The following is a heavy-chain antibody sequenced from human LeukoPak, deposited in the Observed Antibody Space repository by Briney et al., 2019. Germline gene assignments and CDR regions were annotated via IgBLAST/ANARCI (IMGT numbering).Heavy chain of an antibody. V-gene: IGHV5-51*01. CDR1: GYRFDRYW. D-gene: IGHD3-22*01. Sequence: GESLKISCKGSGYRFDRYWIGWVRQMPGIGLEWMGIIYPGDSDTRYSPSFQGQVTISADKSISTAYLQWSSLKASDTAMYYCARRDDSNYYYGMDVWGQGTTVTVSS. CDR3: ARRDDSNYYYGMDV. J-gene: IGHJ6*02. CDR2: IYPGDSDT.